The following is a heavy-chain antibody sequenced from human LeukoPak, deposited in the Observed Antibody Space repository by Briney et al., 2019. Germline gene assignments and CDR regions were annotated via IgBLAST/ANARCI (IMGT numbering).Heavy chain of an antibody. CDR3: ARAGLRWLQLNYFDY. J-gene: IGHJ4*02. Sequence: PSETLSLTCAVYGGSFSGYYWSWIRQPPGKGPEWIGEINHSGSTNYNPSLKSRVTISVDTSKNQFSLKLSSVTAADTAVYYCARAGLRWLQLNYFDYWGQGTLVTVSS. D-gene: IGHD5-24*01. V-gene: IGHV4-34*01. CDR1: GGSFSGYY. CDR2: INHSGST.